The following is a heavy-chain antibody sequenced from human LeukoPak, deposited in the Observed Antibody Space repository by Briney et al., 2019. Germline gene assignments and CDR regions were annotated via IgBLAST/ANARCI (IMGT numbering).Heavy chain of an antibody. CDR1: GGSISSGDYY. D-gene: IGHD3-22*01. Sequence: SETLSLTCTVSGGSISSGDYYWSWIRQPPGKRLQWIGHIYYSGSTYYNPSLKSRITISLDTSKNQFSLRLSSVTAADTAVYYCARVPGESSGYPYFDYWGQGTLVTVSS. J-gene: IGHJ4*02. V-gene: IGHV4-30-4*08. CDR3: ARVPGESSGYPYFDY. CDR2: IYYSGST.